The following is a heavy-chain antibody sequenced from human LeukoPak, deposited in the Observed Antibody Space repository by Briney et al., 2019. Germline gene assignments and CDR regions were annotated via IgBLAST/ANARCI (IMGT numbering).Heavy chain of an antibody. CDR2: ISAYNGNT. V-gene: IGHV1-18*01. D-gene: IGHD5-18*01. J-gene: IGHJ4*02. Sequence: ASVKVSCKASGGTFSSYAISWVRQAPGQGLEWMGWISAYNGNTNYAQKLQGRVTMTTDTSTSTAYMELRGLRSDDTAVYYCAREVDTAMAPYFDYWGQGTLVTVSS. CDR3: AREVDTAMAPYFDY. CDR1: GGTFSSYA.